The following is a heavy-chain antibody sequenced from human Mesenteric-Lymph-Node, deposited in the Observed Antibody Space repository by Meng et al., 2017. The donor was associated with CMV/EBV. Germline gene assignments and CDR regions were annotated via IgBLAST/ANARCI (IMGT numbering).Heavy chain of an antibody. CDR3: AKDKGYSYGYYFDY. D-gene: IGHD5-18*01. V-gene: IGHV3-23*01. J-gene: IGHJ4*02. Sequence: GGSLRLSCAASGFTFSTYAMNWVRQAPGKGLEWVSTISGSGSSTYYAGSVKGRFTISRDNSKSTLYLQVNSLRAEDTAVYYCAKDKGYSYGYYFDYWGQGTVVTVSS. CDR1: GFTFSTYA. CDR2: ISGSGSST.